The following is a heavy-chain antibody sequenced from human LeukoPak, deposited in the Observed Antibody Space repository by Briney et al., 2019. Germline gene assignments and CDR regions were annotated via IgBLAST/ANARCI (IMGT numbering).Heavy chain of an antibody. CDR1: GGTFSTYA. D-gene: IGHD2-2*01. CDR2: IIPIFGTA. J-gene: IGHJ6*03. Sequence: SVKVSCKASGGTFSTYAISWVRQAPGQGLEWMGGIIPIFGTANYAQKFQGRVTITADESTRSAYMELSSLRSEDTAVYYCTRDRSGTSSANYYYYYMDVWGKGTTVTVSS. CDR3: TRDRSGTSSANYYYYYMDV. V-gene: IGHV1-69*01.